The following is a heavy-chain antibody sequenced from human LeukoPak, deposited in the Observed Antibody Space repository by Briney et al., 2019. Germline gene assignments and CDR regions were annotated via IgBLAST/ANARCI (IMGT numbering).Heavy chain of an antibody. CDR2: INHSGST. Sequence: SETLSLTCAVYGGSFSGYYWSWIRQPPGKGLEWIGEINHSGSTNYNPSLKSRVTISVDTSKNQFSLKLSSVTAADTAVHYCASEAGIPAAGGTGNWFDPWGQGTLVTVSS. D-gene: IGHD6-13*01. J-gene: IGHJ5*02. CDR1: GGSFSGYY. CDR3: ASEAGIPAAGGTGNWFDP. V-gene: IGHV4-34*01.